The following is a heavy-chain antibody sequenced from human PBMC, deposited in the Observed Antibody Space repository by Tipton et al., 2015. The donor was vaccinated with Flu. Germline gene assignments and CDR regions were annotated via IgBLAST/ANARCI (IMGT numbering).Heavy chain of an antibody. D-gene: IGHD7-27*01. Sequence: TLSLTCAVSGYSISSGYYWGWIRQPPGKGLEWIGSIYHSGSTYYNPSLKSRVTISVDTSKNQFSLKLSSETAADTAVYYCARDEHWGSRTSFDDWGQGTLVTVSS. CDR3: ARDEHWGSRTSFDD. CDR2: IYHSGST. CDR1: GYSISSGYY. J-gene: IGHJ4*02. V-gene: IGHV4-38-2*02.